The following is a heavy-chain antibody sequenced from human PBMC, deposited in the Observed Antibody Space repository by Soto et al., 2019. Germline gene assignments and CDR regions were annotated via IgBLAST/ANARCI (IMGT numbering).Heavy chain of an antibody. CDR2: ISSSSSYI. V-gene: IGHV3-21*01. CDR1: GFTFSSYS. D-gene: IGHD1-1*01. CDR3: ARDTTGTTKTRLFDY. J-gene: IGHJ4*02. Sequence: GGSLRLSCAASGFTFSSYSMNWVRQATGKGLEWVSSISSSSSYIYYANSVKGRFTISRDNAKNSLYLQMNSLRAEDTAVYYCARDTTGTTKTRLFDYWGQGTLVTVSS.